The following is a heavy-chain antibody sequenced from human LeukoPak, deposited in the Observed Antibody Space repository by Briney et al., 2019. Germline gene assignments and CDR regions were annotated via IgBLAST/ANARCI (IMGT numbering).Heavy chain of an antibody. CDR3: ARGYSSGLHFDY. D-gene: IGHD6-19*01. J-gene: IGHJ4*02. CDR2: IRSDGSDT. CDR1: GFTLSSYW. V-gene: IGHV3-74*01. Sequence: GGSLRLSCAASGFTLSSYWMHWVRQVPGKGLVWVSRIRSDGSDTRYAGSVKGRFTISRDNAKNTLYLQMNSLRAEDTAVYYCARGYSSGLHFDYWGQGTLVTVSS.